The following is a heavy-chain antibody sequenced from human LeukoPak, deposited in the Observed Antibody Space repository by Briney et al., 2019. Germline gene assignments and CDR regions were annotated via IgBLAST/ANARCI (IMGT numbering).Heavy chain of an antibody. J-gene: IGHJ4*02. CDR2: IYYSGST. CDR1: GGPISSSSYY. Sequence: PSETLSLTCTVSGGPISSSSYYWGWIRQPPGKGLEWIGSIYYSGSTYHNPSLKSRVTISVDTSKNQFSLKLSSVTAADTAVYYCARVYGITMVRGVSDYWGQGTLVTVSS. CDR3: ARVYGITMVRGVSDY. D-gene: IGHD3-10*01. V-gene: IGHV4-39*01.